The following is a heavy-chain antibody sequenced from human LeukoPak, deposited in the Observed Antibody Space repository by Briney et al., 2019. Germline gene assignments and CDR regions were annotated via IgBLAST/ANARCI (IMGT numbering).Heavy chain of an antibody. CDR2: INSGGTTK. D-gene: IGHD4-11*01. V-gene: IGHV3-48*03. J-gene: IGHJ4*02. CDR1: GFTFSSYQ. Sequence: GGSLRLSCAASGFTFSSYQMIWVRQAPGKGLEWVSYINSGGTTKYYADSVKGRFTISRDNAKNSLYLQMNSLRAEDTAVYYCARALTTGGQGTLVTVS. CDR3: ARALTT.